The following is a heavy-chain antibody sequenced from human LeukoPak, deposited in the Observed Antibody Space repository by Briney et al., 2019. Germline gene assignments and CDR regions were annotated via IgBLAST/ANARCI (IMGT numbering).Heavy chain of an antibody. J-gene: IGHJ5*02. CDR3: AGNNGA. CDR1: GGSISSYY. Sequence: PSETLSLTCTVSGGSISSYYWSWIRQPPGKGLEWIGSIYYSGSTYYNPSLKSRVTISVDTSKNQFSLKLSSVTAADTAVYYCAGNNGAWGQGTLVTVSS. D-gene: IGHD1/OR15-1a*01. V-gene: IGHV4-59*05. CDR2: IYYSGST.